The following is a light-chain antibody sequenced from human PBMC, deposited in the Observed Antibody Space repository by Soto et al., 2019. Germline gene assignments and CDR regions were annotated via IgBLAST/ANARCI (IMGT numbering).Light chain of an antibody. CDR3: QQSYSTPLT. Sequence: MTQSPATLSASVGDRVTITCRASQSITNYLNWYQQKPGKAPKLLIYAASSLQSGVPSRFSGSGSGTDFTLTISSLQPEDFATYYCQQSYSTPLTFGGGTKVDIK. CDR2: AAS. V-gene: IGKV1-39*01. J-gene: IGKJ4*01. CDR1: QSITNY.